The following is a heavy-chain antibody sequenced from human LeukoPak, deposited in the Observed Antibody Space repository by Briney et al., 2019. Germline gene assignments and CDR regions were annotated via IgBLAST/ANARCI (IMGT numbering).Heavy chain of an antibody. Sequence: GGSMRLYCASSGFTFSNYWMNWVRQAAGNGLEWVANIKQDGSEKNYVDSVKGRFTISKDNAKNSLSLQMNSLRAEDTAVYYCATYKNQLRTVYFDYWGQGTLVTVSS. CDR2: IKQDGSEK. D-gene: IGHD2-2*01. CDR1: GFTFSNYW. J-gene: IGHJ4*02. CDR3: ATYKNQLRTVYFDY. V-gene: IGHV3-7*01.